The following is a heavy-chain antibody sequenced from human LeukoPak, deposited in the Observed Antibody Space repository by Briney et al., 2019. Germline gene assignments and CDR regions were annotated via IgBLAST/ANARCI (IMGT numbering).Heavy chain of an antibody. CDR1: GFTFSGSA. CDR3: TRGPDYYESSGLDY. CDR2: IRSKANSYAT. V-gene: IGHV3-73*01. D-gene: IGHD3-22*01. J-gene: IGHJ4*02. Sequence: GGSLRLSCAASGFTFSGSAMHWVRQASGKGLEWVGRIRSKANSYATAYAASVKGRFTISRDDSKNTAYLQMNSLKTEDTAVYYCTRGPDYYESSGLDYWGQGTLVTVSS.